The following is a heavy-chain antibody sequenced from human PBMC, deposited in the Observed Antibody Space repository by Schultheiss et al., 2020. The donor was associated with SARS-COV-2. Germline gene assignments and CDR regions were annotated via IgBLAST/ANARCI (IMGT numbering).Heavy chain of an antibody. V-gene: IGHV2-5*02. J-gene: IGHJ6*02. CDR3: AHFVSARRSYYYYGMDV. CDR2: IYWDDDK. Sequence: SGPTLVKPTQTLTLTCTFSGFSLSTSGVGVGWIRQPPGKALEWLALIYWDDDKRYSPSLKSRLTITKDTSKNQVVLTMTNMDPVDTATYYCAHFVSARRSYYYYGMDVWGQGTTVTVSS. D-gene: IGHD2-21*02. CDR1: GFSLSTSGVG.